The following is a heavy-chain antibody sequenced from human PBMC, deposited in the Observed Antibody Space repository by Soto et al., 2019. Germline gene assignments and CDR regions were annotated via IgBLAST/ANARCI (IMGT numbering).Heavy chain of an antibody. Sequence: SETLSLTCTVSGVSISSSSYCWAWIRQPPGKGLEWIGSICFSGSTNYNPSLKSRVTISVDTSKNQFSLNLSSVTAADTAVYYCARHRIPADSSGHFDYWGQGTLVTVSS. D-gene: IGHD3-22*01. CDR3: ARHRIPADSSGHFDY. V-gene: IGHV4-39*01. CDR2: ICFSGST. J-gene: IGHJ4*02. CDR1: GVSISSSSYC.